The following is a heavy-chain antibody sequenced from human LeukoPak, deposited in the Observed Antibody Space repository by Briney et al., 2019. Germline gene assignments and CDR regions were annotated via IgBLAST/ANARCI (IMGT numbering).Heavy chain of an antibody. V-gene: IGHV3-7*01. CDR1: GFSFSSYW. Sequence: PGGSLRLSCAASGFSFSSYWMSWVRQAPGKGLEWVANIKQDGSEKYYVDSVKGLFTISRDNAKNSLYLQMNSLRPEDTAVYYCARSGIVVVPAAKSLFDPWGQGTLVTVSS. J-gene: IGHJ5*02. CDR2: IKQDGSEK. D-gene: IGHD2-2*01. CDR3: ARSGIVVVPAAKSLFDP.